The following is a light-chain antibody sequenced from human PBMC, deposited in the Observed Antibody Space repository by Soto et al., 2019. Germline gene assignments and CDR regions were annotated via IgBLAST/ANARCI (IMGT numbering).Light chain of an antibody. CDR3: QSYDSSNAWV. CDR1: SGSIASNY. Sequence: NFVLTQPHSVSESPGKTVTISCTRSSGSIASNYVQWYQQRPGSSPTTVIYEDNQRPSGVPDRFSGSIDSSSNSASLTISGLKTEDEADYYCQSYDSSNAWVFGGGTKVTVL. CDR2: EDN. J-gene: IGLJ3*02. V-gene: IGLV6-57*01.